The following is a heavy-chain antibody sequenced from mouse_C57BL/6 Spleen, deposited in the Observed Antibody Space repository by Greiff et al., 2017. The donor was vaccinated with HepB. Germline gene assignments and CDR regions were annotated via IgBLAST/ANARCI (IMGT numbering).Heavy chain of an antibody. CDR1: GYAFSSYW. V-gene: IGHV1-80*01. CDR2: IYPGDGDT. J-gene: IGHJ2*01. CDR3: ARSHYGSNDYFDY. Sequence: QVQLQQSGAELVKPGASVKISCKASGYAFSSYWMNWVKQRPGKGLEWIGQIYPGDGDTNYNGKFKGKATLTADKSSSTAYMQLSSLTSEDSAVYFCARSHYGSNDYFDYWGQGTTLTVSS. D-gene: IGHD1-1*01.